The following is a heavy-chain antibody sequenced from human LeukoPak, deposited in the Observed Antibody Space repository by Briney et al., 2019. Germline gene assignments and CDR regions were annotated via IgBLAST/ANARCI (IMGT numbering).Heavy chain of an antibody. V-gene: IGHV4-61*02. CDR1: GGSISSSSSY. Sequence: SETLSLTCTVSGGSISSSSSYWGWIRQPPGKGLEWIGRIYTSGSTNYNPSLKSRVTISVDTSKNQFSLKLSSVTAADTAVYYCARERIDDYGWGLHYYYYMDVWGKGTTVTISS. CDR3: ARERIDDYGWGLHYYYYMDV. CDR2: IYTSGST. J-gene: IGHJ6*03. D-gene: IGHD4-17*01.